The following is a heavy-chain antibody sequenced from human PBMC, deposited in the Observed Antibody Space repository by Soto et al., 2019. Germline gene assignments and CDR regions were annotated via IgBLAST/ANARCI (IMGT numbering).Heavy chain of an antibody. CDR2: INGYNGNT. D-gene: IGHD3-16*01. CDR3: ARMGDVPYYYYGMDV. V-gene: IGHV1-18*01. J-gene: IGHJ6*02. CDR1: GYTFTSYG. Sequence: QVQLVQSGAEVKKPGASVKVSCKASGYTFTSYGITWVRQAPGQGLAWLGWINGYNGNTNYAQKLQGRVTMTTDTSTSTAYMERRSLRSDDTAVYYCARMGDVPYYYYGMDVWGQGTTVTVSS.